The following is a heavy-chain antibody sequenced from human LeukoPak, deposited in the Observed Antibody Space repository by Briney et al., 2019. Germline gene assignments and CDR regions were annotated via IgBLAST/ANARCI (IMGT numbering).Heavy chain of an antibody. CDR2: ISAYNGNT. CDR3: ARDRDAPPFDYGDPQGWFDP. CDR1: GYTFTSYG. D-gene: IGHD4-17*01. V-gene: IGHV1-18*01. Sequence: ASVKLSCKASGYTFTSYGISWVRQAPGQGLEWMGWISAYNGNTNYAQKLQGRVTMTTDTSTSTAYMELRSLRSDDTAVYYCARDRDAPPFDYGDPQGWFDPWGQGTLVTVSS. J-gene: IGHJ5*02.